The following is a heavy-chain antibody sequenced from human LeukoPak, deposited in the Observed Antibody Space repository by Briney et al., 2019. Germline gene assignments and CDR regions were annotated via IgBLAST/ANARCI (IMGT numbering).Heavy chain of an antibody. V-gene: IGHV3-48*02. J-gene: IGHJ4*02. D-gene: IGHD2-2*03. CDR2: ISSSGSAK. Sequence: GGSLRLSCAASGCTFSNYGLNWVRQAPGKGREWVSHISSSGSAKYYADSVKGRFTISRDNAENSLYLQMNSLRDEDTAVFYCASGSGHWGQRTLVTVSS. CDR1: GCTFSNYG. CDR3: ASGSGH.